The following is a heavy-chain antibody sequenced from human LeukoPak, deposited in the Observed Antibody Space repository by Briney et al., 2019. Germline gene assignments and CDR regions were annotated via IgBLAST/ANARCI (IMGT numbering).Heavy chain of an antibody. CDR3: ARDPIYSGSSWFDP. Sequence: ASVKVSCKASGYTFTSYGISWVRQAPGQGLEWMGWINPNSGGTNYAQKFQGRVTMTRDTSINTAYMEQSSLRSDDTAVYYCARDPIYSGSSWFDPWGQGTLVTVSS. J-gene: IGHJ5*02. CDR1: GYTFTSYG. V-gene: IGHV1-2*02. CDR2: INPNSGGT. D-gene: IGHD3-10*01.